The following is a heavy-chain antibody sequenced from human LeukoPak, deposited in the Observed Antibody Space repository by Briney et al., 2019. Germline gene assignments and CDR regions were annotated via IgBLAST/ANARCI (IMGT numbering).Heavy chain of an antibody. CDR3: ATSGTYRFDY. V-gene: IGHV3-48*02. CDR1: GFTFSSYA. D-gene: IGHD1-26*01. J-gene: IGHJ4*02. CDR2: ISSSGRTT. Sequence: RGSLRLSCAASGFTFSSYAMNWVRQAPGKGLEWISYISSSGRTTNYADSVKGRFTISRDNAKNSLYLQMNSLKDGDTAVYYCATSGTYRFDYWSQGTLVTVSS.